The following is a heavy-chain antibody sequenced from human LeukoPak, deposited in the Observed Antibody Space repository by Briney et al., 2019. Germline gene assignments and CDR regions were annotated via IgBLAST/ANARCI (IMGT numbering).Heavy chain of an antibody. CDR2: IYHSGDT. V-gene: IGHV4-39*01. CDR1: GGSTSSGDYY. CDR3: ARQGYCSGGTCYRYFDY. J-gene: IGHJ4*02. D-gene: IGHD2-15*01. Sequence: PSQTLSLTCTVSGGSTSSGDYYWGWIRQPPGKGLEWIGSIYHSGDTYYNPSLKSRITISVDTSKNQFSLKLNSVTAADTAVYYCARQGYCSGGTCYRYFDYWGQGTLVTVSS.